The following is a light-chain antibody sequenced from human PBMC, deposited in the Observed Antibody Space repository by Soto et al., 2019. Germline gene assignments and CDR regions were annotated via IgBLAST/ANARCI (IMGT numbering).Light chain of an antibody. CDR2: GAS. J-gene: IGKJ2*01. CDR1: QSVSSSY. V-gene: IGKV3-20*01. CDR3: QQYGRSGYT. Sequence: EIVLTQSPGTLSLSPGERATLSCRASQSVSSSYLVWYQQKPGQAPRLLIYGASSRATGIPDRFSGSGSGTDFTLTISRLEPEDFAVYYCQQYGRSGYTFGQGTKLEI.